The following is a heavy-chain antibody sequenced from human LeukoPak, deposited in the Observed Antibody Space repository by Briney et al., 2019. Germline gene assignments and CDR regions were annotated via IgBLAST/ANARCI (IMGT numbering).Heavy chain of an antibody. CDR3: ARGGKAAVRFDL. CDR1: GASISSDDYY. J-gene: IGHJ2*01. CDR2: IYYSGST. D-gene: IGHD2-15*01. Sequence: PSETLSLTCTVSGASISSDDYYWSWIRQPPGKGLEWIGYIYYSGSTYYNPSLKSRVTISVDTSKNQFSLKLSSVTAADTAVYYCARGGKAAVRFDLWGRGTLVTVSS. V-gene: IGHV4-30-4*01.